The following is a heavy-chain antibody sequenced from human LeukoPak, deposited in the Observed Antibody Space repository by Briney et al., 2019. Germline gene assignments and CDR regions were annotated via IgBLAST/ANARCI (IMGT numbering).Heavy chain of an antibody. CDR1: GYTLTELS. CDR3: ALGVGATHYFDY. J-gene: IGHJ4*02. Sequence: ASVKVSCKVSGYTLTELSMHWVRQAPGKGLEWMGGFDPEDGETIYAQKFQGRVTMTEDTSTDTAYMELSSLRSEDTAVYYCALGVGATHYFDYWGQGTLVTVSS. D-gene: IGHD1-26*01. V-gene: IGHV1-24*01. CDR2: FDPEDGET.